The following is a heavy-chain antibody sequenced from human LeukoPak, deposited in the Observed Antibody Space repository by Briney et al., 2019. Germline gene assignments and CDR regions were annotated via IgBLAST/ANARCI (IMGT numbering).Heavy chain of an antibody. CDR3: AKETTAYYYGSGTYPRDCFDY. CDR2: ISGSSGST. V-gene: IGHV3-23*01. CDR1: GSTFSSYA. D-gene: IGHD3-10*01. Sequence: GGSLTLSCAASGSTFSSYALIWVRQAPGKGLEWVSAISGSSGSTYYADSVKGRFTISRDNSKNTLYLQMNSLRAEDTAVYYCAKETTAYYYGSGTYPRDCFDYWGQGTLVTVSS. J-gene: IGHJ4*02.